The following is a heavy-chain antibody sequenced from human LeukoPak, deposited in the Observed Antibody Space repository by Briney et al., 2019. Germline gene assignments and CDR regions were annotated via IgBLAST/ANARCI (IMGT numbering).Heavy chain of an antibody. D-gene: IGHD3/OR15-3a*01. CDR2: IYYSGNT. CDR1: GVSISSSNSY. Sequence: SETLSLTCTVSGVSISSSNSYWGWLRQPPGKGLEWIGSIYYSGNTYYNASLKSQVSISIDTSKTRFSLKLTSVTAADTAVYYCARQTGSGLFILPGGQGTLVTVSS. CDR3: ARQTGSGLFILP. J-gene: IGHJ4*02. V-gene: IGHV4-39*01.